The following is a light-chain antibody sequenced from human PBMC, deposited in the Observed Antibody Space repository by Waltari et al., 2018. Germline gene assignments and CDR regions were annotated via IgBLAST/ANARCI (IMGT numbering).Light chain of an antibody. CDR1: QAINND. CDR3: QQYNNWPGT. CDR2: YAS. V-gene: IGKV1D-13*01. J-gene: IGKJ1*01. Sequence: IQLTQSPSSLSASVGDRVTIACRASQAINNDLAWYQQKPGKAPKRLFYYASSLQRGVPSRFSGSGSGTDFTLTISSLQPEDFATYHCQQYNNWPGTFGQGTKVEI.